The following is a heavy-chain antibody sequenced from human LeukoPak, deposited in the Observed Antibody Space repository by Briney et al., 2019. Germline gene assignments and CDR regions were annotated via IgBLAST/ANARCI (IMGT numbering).Heavy chain of an antibody. V-gene: IGHV4-59*01. D-gene: IGHD2-15*01. CDR3: ARDLDPEWGYCSGGSCYGY. CDR2: IYYSGST. CDR1: GGSISSYY. J-gene: IGHJ4*02. Sequence: PSETLSLTCTVSGGSISSYYWSWIRQPPGKGPEWIGYIYYSGSTNYNPSLKSRVTISVDTSKNQFSLKLSSVTAADTAVYYCARDLDPEWGYCSGGSCYGYWGQGTLVTVSS.